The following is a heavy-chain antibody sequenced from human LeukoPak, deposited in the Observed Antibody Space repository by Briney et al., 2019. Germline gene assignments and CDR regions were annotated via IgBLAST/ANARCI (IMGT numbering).Heavy chain of an antibody. J-gene: IGHJ5*02. CDR1: GFSFGSYW. Sequence: GGSLRLSCAASGFSFGSYWMHWVRQAPGTGLEWVASIKQDGSEKLYGASVRGRFTVSRDNARNSLYLNMKTLRSEDTALYYCARTGEDYSDKAGYGGFGPWGQGTLAIVSS. D-gene: IGHD5-12*01. V-gene: IGHV3-7*01. CDR3: ARTGEDYSDKAGYGGFGP. CDR2: IKQDGSEK.